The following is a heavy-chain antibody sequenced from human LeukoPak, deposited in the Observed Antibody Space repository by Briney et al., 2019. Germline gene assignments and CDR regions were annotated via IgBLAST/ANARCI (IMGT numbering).Heavy chain of an antibody. CDR3: AGFIWGIGFDP. CDR1: DGSFSGYY. Sequence: SETLSLTCAVYDGSFSGYYWSWIRQPPGKGLEWIGEIYHGGRTNSNPSLKSRVTISVDTSKNRFSLKLTSVTAADTAVYYCAGFIWGIGFDPWGQGTLVTVSS. V-gene: IGHV4-34*01. CDR2: IYHGGRT. J-gene: IGHJ5*02. D-gene: IGHD3-16*01.